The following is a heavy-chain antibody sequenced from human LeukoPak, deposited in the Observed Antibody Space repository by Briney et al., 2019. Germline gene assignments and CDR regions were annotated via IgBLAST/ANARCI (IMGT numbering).Heavy chain of an antibody. Sequence: GGSLRLSCAASGLTFSSYAMSWVRQAPGKGLEWVSAISGSGGSTYYADSVKGRFTISRDNSKNTLYLQMNSLRAEDTAVYYCAKVPDSGYDTAPFDYWGQGTLVTVSS. V-gene: IGHV3-23*01. J-gene: IGHJ4*02. CDR1: GLTFSSYA. CDR3: AKVPDSGYDTAPFDY. D-gene: IGHD5-12*01. CDR2: ISGSGGST.